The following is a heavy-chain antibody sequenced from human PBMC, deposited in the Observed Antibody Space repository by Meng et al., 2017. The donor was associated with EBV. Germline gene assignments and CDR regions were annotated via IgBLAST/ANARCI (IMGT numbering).Heavy chain of an antibody. V-gene: IGHV1-18*01. J-gene: IGHJ4*02. CDR3: ARGLDYFDY. Sequence: QVKLVQLEAEMRTPGSSVKFPRNALGETFTSYGISWVRQAPGQGLEWMGWISAYNGNTNYAQKLQGRVTMTTDTSTSTAYMELRSLRSDDTAVYYCARGLDYFDYWGQGTLVTVSS. CDR2: ISAYNGNT. CDR1: GETFTSYG.